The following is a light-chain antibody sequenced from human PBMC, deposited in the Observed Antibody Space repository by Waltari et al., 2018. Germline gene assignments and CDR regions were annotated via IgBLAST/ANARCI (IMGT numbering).Light chain of an antibody. Sequence: EIVLTQSPATLSLSPGESATLSCRASQSVRGYLAWYQQKPGKTPRLLIYDASKRATGIPARFVGRGSGTDFTLTISRLEPEDFAVYYCQERSNWPGGSFGGGTKVEIK. CDR1: QSVRGY. J-gene: IGKJ4*01. CDR2: DAS. CDR3: QERSNWPGGS. V-gene: IGKV3-11*01.